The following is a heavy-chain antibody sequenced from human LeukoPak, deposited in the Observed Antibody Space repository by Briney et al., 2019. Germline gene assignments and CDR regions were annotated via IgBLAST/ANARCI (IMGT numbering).Heavy chain of an antibody. CDR2: IYHSGST. J-gene: IGHJ3*02. Sequence: PSETLSLTCAVSGGSTSSGGYSWSWIRQPPGKGLEWIGYIYHSGSTYYNPSLKSRVTISVDRSKNQFSLKLSSVTAADTAVYYCARGPRGIAAAGPWAFDIWGQGTMVTVSS. CDR3: ARGPRGIAAAGPWAFDI. V-gene: IGHV4-30-2*01. D-gene: IGHD6-13*01. CDR1: GGSTSSGGYS.